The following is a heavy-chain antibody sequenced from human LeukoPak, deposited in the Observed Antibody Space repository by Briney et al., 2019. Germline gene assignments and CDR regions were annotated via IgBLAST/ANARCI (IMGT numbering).Heavy chain of an antibody. CDR3: AREVVVAATYNWFDP. CDR1: GGTFSSYA. D-gene: IGHD2-15*01. Sequence: GSSVKVSCKASGGTFSSYAISWVRQAPGQGLEWMGGFIPIFGTANYAQKFQGRVTITADESTSTAYMELSSLRSEDTAVYYCAREVVVAATYNWFDPWGQGTLVTVSS. V-gene: IGHV1-69*01. CDR2: FIPIFGTA. J-gene: IGHJ5*02.